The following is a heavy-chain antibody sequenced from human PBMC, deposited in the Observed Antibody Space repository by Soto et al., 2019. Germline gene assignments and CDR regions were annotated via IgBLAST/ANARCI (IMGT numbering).Heavy chain of an antibody. CDR2: VNPNTGNT. V-gene: IGHV1-8*01. Sequence: QVQLVQSGAEVKKPGASVKVSCTGSGYTFRSYDIHWVRQATGQGREWMGWVNPNTGNTGYAQKFQGRVTMTRDMSKSSAYMEANSLTSEDTAIYYWARAYGAGSFDFWGQGTLVSVSS. CDR1: GYTFRSYD. J-gene: IGHJ5*01. CDR3: ARAYGAGSFDF. D-gene: IGHD3-10*01.